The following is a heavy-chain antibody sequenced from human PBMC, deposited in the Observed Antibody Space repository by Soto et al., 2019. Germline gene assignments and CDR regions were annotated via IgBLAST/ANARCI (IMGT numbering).Heavy chain of an antibody. CDR1: AYTSTLYG. Sequence: QVHLVQSGAEVKRPGASVKVSCKASAYTSTLYGITWVRQAPGQGLEWMVWIRAHNGETKFARKFQDRVTMTTDPSSSTVFMYLRTLTSDDTAVYYCATALGTSGWFDYWGQGTLVVVPA. J-gene: IGHJ4*02. D-gene: IGHD6-19*01. CDR2: IRAHNGET. V-gene: IGHV1-18*01. CDR3: ATALGTSGWFDY.